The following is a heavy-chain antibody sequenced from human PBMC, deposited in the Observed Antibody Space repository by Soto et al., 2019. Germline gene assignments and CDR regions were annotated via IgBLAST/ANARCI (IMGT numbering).Heavy chain of an antibody. CDR1: GFTFSSYS. CDR2: ISSSSSTI. V-gene: IGHV3-48*02. J-gene: IGHJ6*02. Sequence: GGSLRLSCAASGFTFSSYSMNWVRQAPGKGLEWVSYISSSSSTIYYADAVKGRFTISRDNAKNSLYLQMNSLRDEDTAVFYCARLPYYYDSSGYYYYYYGMDVWGQGTTVTVSS. CDR3: ARLPYYYDSSGYYYYYYGMDV. D-gene: IGHD3-22*01.